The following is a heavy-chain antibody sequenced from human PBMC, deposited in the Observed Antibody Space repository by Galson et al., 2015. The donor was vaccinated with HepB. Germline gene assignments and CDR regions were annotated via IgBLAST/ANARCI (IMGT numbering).Heavy chain of an antibody. Sequence: SLRLSCAGSGFTFSSYSMAWVRQAPGKGLEWVSSISSRGSYTYYAESLKGRLTISRDNARNSLQLQIDSLTAEDTAVYFCAKKGSDAYDGFDIWGQGTTVTVSS. V-gene: IGHV3-21*06. CDR2: ISSRGSYT. J-gene: IGHJ3*02. CDR3: AKKGSDAYDGFDI. CDR1: GFTFSSYS.